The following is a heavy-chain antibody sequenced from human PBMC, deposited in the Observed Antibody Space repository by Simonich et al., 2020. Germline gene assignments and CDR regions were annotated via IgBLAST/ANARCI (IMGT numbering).Heavy chain of an antibody. J-gene: IGHJ4*02. CDR2: ISSSSSYI. D-gene: IGHD6-13*01. V-gene: IGHV3-21*01. CDR3: ARARGDSSSWYFDY. CDR1: GFTFSSYS. Sequence: EVQLVESGGGLVKPGGSLRLSCAASGFTFSSYSMNWVRQGPGKGLEWVYSISSSSSYIYYADSVKGRFTISRDNAKNSLYLQMNSLRAEDTAVYYCARARGDSSSWYFDYWGQGTLVTVSS.